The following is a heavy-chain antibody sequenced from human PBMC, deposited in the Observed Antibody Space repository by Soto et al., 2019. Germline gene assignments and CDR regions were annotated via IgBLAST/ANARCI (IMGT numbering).Heavy chain of an antibody. CDR2: ISGSGGSK. CDR1: GFTFSSYA. V-gene: IGHV3-23*01. D-gene: IGHD3-3*01. Sequence: GGSLRLSCAASGFTFSSYAMSWVRQAPGKGLEWVSAISGSGGSKYYADSEKGRFTISRDNSKNTLYQQMNSLRAEDTAVYYCAKHYDFWSGYPYWGQGTLVTVSS. CDR3: AKHYDFWSGYPY. J-gene: IGHJ4*02.